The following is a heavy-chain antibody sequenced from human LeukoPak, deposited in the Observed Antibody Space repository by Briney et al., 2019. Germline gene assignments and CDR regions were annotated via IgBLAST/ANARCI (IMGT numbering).Heavy chain of an antibody. Sequence: GGSLRLSCAASGFTFSSYGMHWVRQAPGKGLEWVAVISYDGSNKYYADSVKGRFINSRDYSKNTLYLQMNSLRAEDTAVYYCAKLSMGATVDYWGQGTLVTVSS. CDR2: ISYDGSNK. J-gene: IGHJ4*02. CDR1: GFTFSSYG. CDR3: AKLSMGATVDY. D-gene: IGHD1-26*01. V-gene: IGHV3-30*18.